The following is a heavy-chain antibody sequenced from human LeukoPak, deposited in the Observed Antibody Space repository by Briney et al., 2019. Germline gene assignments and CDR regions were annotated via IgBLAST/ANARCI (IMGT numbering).Heavy chain of an antibody. D-gene: IGHD6-13*01. CDR1: GFTFSSYA. Sequence: PGGSLRLSCAASGFTFSSYAMSWVRQAPGKGLEWVSALSGTGGSTYYADSVKGRFTISRDNSENTLYLQMNSLRAEDTAVYYCAKDIYRAAIRLDRWGQGTLVTVSS. CDR2: LSGTGGST. J-gene: IGHJ5*02. V-gene: IGHV3-23*01. CDR3: AKDIYRAAIRLDR.